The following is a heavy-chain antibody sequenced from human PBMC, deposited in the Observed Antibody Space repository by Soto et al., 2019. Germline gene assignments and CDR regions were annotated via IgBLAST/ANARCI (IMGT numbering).Heavy chain of an antibody. CDR2: IFSDNER. CDR3: ARMKVDSYQFYYAMDV. D-gene: IGHD3-9*01. V-gene: IGHV2-26*01. CDR1: GFSLTTGKMG. Sequence: VNPTETLTLTCTVSGFSLTTGKMGVSWIRQPPGRALEWLAHIFSDNERSYSTSLQGRLTISKDTSGSQVVLSMTNVDPVDTATYYCARMKVDSYQFYYAMDVWGQGTTVTVSS. J-gene: IGHJ6*02.